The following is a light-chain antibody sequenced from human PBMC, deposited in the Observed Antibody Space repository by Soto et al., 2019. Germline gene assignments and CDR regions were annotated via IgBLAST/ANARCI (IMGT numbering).Light chain of an antibody. CDR3: QQYNSYPPYT. CDR2: KAS. CDR1: QSISSW. V-gene: IGKV1-5*03. Sequence: DIQMTQSPSTLSASVGDRVTITCRASQSISSWLAWYQQKPGKAPKLLIYKASSLESGVPSRFSGSGSGTEFTLTISSLQPDEFATYYCQQYNSYPPYTFGQGTKLEIK. J-gene: IGKJ2*01.